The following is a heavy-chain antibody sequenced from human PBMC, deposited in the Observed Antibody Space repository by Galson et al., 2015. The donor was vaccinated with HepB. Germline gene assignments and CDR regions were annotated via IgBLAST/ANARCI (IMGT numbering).Heavy chain of an antibody. J-gene: IGHJ4*02. CDR1: GYTFTIYT. V-gene: IGHV1-18*01. D-gene: IGHD3-9*01. Sequence: SVKVSCKASGYTFTIYTISWVRQAPGQGLEWVGWISTYNGNTNYAQRIQGRVTMTTYTSTSTAYMELKSLRSDDTAVYYCARPDWGRYYFASWGQGTLVTVSS. CDR2: ISTYNGNT. CDR3: ARPDWGRYYFAS.